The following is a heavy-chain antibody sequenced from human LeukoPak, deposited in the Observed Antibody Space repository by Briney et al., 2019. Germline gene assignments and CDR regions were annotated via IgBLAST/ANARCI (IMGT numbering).Heavy chain of an antibody. CDR3: ANNRAVAGIFHFDY. Sequence: GGSLRLSCAASGFTFSSYWMSWVRQAPGKGLEWVANIKQDGSEKYYVDSVKGRFTISRDNAKNSLYLQMNSLRAEDTAVYYCANNRAVAGIFHFDYWGQGTLVTVSS. J-gene: IGHJ4*02. CDR2: IKQDGSEK. D-gene: IGHD6-19*01. V-gene: IGHV3-7*01. CDR1: GFTFSSYW.